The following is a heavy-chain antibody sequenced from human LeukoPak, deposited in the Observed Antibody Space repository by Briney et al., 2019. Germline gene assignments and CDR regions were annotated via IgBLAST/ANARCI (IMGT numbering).Heavy chain of an antibody. CDR1: GGSISNGGYY. D-gene: IGHD2-2*02. CDR2: IYYGGST. V-gene: IGHV4-31*03. CDR3: ARVPRDRYCSSTSCYTKGGYFDY. J-gene: IGHJ4*02. Sequence: SQTLSLTCTVSGGSISNGGYYWSWIRQHPGKGLEWIGYIYYGGSTYYNPSLKSRVTISVDTSKNQFSLKLSSVTAADTAVYYCARVPRDRYCSSTSCYTKGGYFDYWGQGTLVTVSS.